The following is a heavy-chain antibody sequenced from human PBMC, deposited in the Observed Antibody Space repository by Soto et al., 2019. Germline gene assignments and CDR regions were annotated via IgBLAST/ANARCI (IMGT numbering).Heavy chain of an antibody. CDR1: GYTFTSYG. D-gene: IGHD2-21*02. V-gene: IGHV1-18*01. CDR3: ARDQRVSLTAIRAFDL. Sequence: QAQLVQSGPEVKKPGASVKVSCKASGYTFTSYGFSRVRQAPGQGLEWMGWISPYNGHTIYAQNLQDRVTMTTDTSTNTAYMELRSLRSDDTATYYWARDQRVSLTAIRAFDLWGRGTQVNVSS. CDR2: ISPYNGHT. J-gene: IGHJ2*01.